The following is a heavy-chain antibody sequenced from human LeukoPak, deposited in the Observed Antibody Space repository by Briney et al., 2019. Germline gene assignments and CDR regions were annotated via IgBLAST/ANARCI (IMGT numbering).Heavy chain of an antibody. CDR1: GGSFSGYY. CDR2: INHSGST. J-gene: IGHJ6*02. D-gene: IGHD2-2*01. Sequence: SETLSLTCAVYGGSFSGYYWSWIRQPPGKGLEWIGEINHSGSTNYNPSLKSRVTISVDTSKNQFSLKLSSVTAADTAVYYCVGREASDCSSTSCYQYYYYGMDVWGQGTTVTVSS. CDR3: VGREASDCSSTSCYQYYYYGMDV. V-gene: IGHV4-34*01.